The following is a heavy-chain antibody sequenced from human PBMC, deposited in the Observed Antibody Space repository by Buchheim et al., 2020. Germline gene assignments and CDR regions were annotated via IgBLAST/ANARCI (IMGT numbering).Heavy chain of an antibody. CDR2: INPKNGGT. Sequence: QEQLVQSGAEARQPGASVKVSCEASGYYFIDFFIHWIRQAPGQGFEVVGWINPKNGGTIYGQRFQARVTMTRDTSINPVYMELSRLRSDDTSFYYCARGPSSGDFDLWGQGTL. D-gene: IGHD3-10*01. CDR1: GYYFIDFF. CDR3: ARGPSSGDFDL. J-gene: IGHJ4*02. V-gene: IGHV1-2*02.